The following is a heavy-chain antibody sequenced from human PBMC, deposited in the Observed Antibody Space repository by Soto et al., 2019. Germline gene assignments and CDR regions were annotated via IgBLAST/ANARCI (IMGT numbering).Heavy chain of an antibody. CDR2: IWYDGSNK. CDR3: AREGVAVAGTGMDV. D-gene: IGHD6-19*01. CDR1: GFTFSSYG. Sequence: QVQLVESGGGVVQPGRSLRLSCAASGFTFSSYGMHWVRQAPGKGLEWVAVIWYDGSNKYYADSVKGRFTISRDNSKNTLYLQMNSLRAEDTAVYYCAREGVAVAGTGMDVWGQGTTVTVSS. V-gene: IGHV3-33*01. J-gene: IGHJ6*02.